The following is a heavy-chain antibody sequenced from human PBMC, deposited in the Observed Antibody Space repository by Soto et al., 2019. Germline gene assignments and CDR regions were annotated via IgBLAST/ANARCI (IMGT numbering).Heavy chain of an antibody. J-gene: IGHJ4*02. CDR3: ARTYGDYFDY. D-gene: IGHD4-17*01. Sequence: ETLSLTCTVSGGSISSYYWSWIRQPPGKGLEWIGYIYYSGSTNYNPSLKSRVTISVDTSKNQFSLKLSSVTAADTAVYYCARTYGDYFDYWGQGTLVTVSS. CDR1: GGSISSYY. CDR2: IYYSGST. V-gene: IGHV4-59*01.